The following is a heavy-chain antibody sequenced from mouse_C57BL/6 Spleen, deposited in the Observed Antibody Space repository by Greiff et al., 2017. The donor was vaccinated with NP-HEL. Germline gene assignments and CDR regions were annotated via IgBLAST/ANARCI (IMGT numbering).Heavy chain of an antibody. CDR2: ISSGGDYI. V-gene: IGHV5-9-1*02. D-gene: IGHD3-1*01. CDR1: GFTFSSYA. CDR3: TRDPRSGTWFAY. J-gene: IGHJ3*01. Sequence: EVKLVESGEGLVKPGGSLKLSCAASGFTFSSYAMSWVRQTPEKRLEWVAYISSGGDYIYYADTVKGRFTISRDNARNTLYLQMSSLKSEDTAMYYCTRDPRSGTWFAYWGQGTLVTVSA.